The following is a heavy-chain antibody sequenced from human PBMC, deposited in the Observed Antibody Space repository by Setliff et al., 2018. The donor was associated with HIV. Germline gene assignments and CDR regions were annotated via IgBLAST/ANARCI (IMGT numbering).Heavy chain of an antibody. J-gene: IGHJ4*02. Sequence: ASVKVSCKASGYIFSSYGISWVRQAPGQGLEWMGWISAYNGNINYAQKFQGRVTITADESTSTSSMELSSLGSEDTAVYYCARVNGGNSPYYFDSWGQGTLVTVSS. CDR1: GYIFSSYG. CDR3: ARVNGGNSPYYFDS. CDR2: ISAYNGNI. V-gene: IGHV1-18*01. D-gene: IGHD2-21*02.